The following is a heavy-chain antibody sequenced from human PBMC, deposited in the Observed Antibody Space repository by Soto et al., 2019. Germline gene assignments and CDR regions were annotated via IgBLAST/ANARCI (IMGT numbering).Heavy chain of an antibody. J-gene: IGHJ6*02. Sequence: QVQLVQSGAEVKNPGSSVRVSCKTSGFTFNVYGIHWVRQAPGQGLEWMGGLIPIYDEPNYAKKFQGRVTITADKSTATVYLELNSLRSEDTAVYFCARVRDPHLDHYGLDVWGQGTTVTVSS. CDR2: LIPIYDEP. CDR1: GFTFNVYG. V-gene: IGHV1-69*06. CDR3: ARVRDPHLDHYGLDV.